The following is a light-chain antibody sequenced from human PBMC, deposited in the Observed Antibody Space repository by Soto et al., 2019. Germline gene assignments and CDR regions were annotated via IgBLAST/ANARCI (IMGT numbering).Light chain of an antibody. Sequence: DIQMTQSPSTLSASVGDRVTITCRASQSISSWLAWYQQKPGIAPKLLINKASSLESGVPSRFSGSGSGTDFTLTITSLQPDDFATYYCQQYNGYSTFGQGTKVEIK. CDR2: KAS. J-gene: IGKJ1*01. V-gene: IGKV1-5*03. CDR1: QSISSW. CDR3: QQYNGYST.